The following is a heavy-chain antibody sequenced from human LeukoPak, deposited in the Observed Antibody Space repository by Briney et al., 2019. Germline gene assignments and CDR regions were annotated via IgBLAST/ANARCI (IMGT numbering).Heavy chain of an antibody. CDR1: GYNFTSYW. CDR3: ARSDYQFDY. J-gene: IGHJ4*02. D-gene: IGHD5-12*01. CDR2: IYPGDSDT. V-gene: IGHV5-51*01. Sequence: GESLKISCTGSGYNFTSYWIGWVRQMPGKGLEWMGIIYPGDSDTKYSPSFQGQVTISADKSISTAFLQWSSLKASDTAVYYCARSDYQFDYWGQGTLVTVSS.